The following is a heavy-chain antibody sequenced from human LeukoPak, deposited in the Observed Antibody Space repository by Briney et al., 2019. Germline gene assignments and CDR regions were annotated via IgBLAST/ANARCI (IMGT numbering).Heavy chain of an antibody. V-gene: IGHV4-34*01. Sequence: RTNSNPSLKSRVTISVDTSKNQLSLKLSSVTAADTAVYYCARAHMYYDYIWGSYRRYYFDYWGQGTLVTVSS. D-gene: IGHD3-16*02. CDR2: RT. J-gene: IGHJ4*02. CDR3: ARAHMYYDYIWGSYRRYYFDY.